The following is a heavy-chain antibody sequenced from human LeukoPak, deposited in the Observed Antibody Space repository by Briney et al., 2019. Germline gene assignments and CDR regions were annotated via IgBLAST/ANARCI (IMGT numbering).Heavy chain of an antibody. V-gene: IGHV3-7*01. CDR2: IKQDGSEK. CDR1: GFTFSSYW. CDR3: AREGLIPRRGMAYYFDY. D-gene: IGHD1-14*01. J-gene: IGHJ4*02. Sequence: PGGSLRLSYAASGFTFSSYWMSWVRQAPGKGLEWVANIKQDGSEKYYVDSVKGRFTISRDNAKNSLYLQMNSLRAEDTAVYYCAREGLIPRRGMAYYFDYWGQGTLVTVSS.